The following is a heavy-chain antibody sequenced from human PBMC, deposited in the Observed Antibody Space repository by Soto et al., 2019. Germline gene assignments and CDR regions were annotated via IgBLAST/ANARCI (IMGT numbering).Heavy chain of an antibody. J-gene: IGHJ6*02. CDR3: ASAVPAAMGVGYYYYYGMDV. D-gene: IGHD2-2*01. CDR2: IYHSGST. CDR1: GGSISSSNW. V-gene: IGHV4-4*02. Sequence: SETLSLTCAVSGGSISSSNWWSWVRQPPGKGLEWLGEIYHSGSTNYNPSLKSRVTISVDKSKNQFSLKLSSVTAADTAVYYCASAVPAAMGVGYYYYYGMDVWGQGTTVTVSS.